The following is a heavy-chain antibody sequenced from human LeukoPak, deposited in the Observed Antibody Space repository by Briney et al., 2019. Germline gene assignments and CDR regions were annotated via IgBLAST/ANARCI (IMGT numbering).Heavy chain of an antibody. J-gene: IGHJ4*02. V-gene: IGHV1-46*01. D-gene: IGHD3-3*01. CDR2: INPSGGST. CDR3: ARVAYYDFWSGYYKSDRFYFDY. CDR1: GYTFTSYY. Sequence: ASVKVSCKASGYTFTSYYMHWVRQAPAQGLEWMGIINPSGGSTSYAQKFQGRVTMTRDTSTSTVYMELSSLRSEDTAVYYCARVAYYDFWSGYYKSDRFYFDYWGQGTLVTVSS.